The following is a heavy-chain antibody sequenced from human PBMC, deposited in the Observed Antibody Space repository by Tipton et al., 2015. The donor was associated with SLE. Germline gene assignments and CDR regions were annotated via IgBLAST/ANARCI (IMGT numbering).Heavy chain of an antibody. CDR2: INPGSGTT. J-gene: IGHJ4*02. CDR1: GYTFTSYY. CDR3: ARGRRAAAGQYSDY. Sequence: QVQLVQSGAEVKKPGASVKVSCKASGYTFTSYYMHWVRQAPGQGLEWMGIINPGSGTTTYAQKFQGRVAMTRDTSTTTVYVELSSLRSEDTAIYYCARGRRAAAGQYSDYWGQGTLVTVSS. V-gene: IGHV1-46*01. D-gene: IGHD6-13*01.